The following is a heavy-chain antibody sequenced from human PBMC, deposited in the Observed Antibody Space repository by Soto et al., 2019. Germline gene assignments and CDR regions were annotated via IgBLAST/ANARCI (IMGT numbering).Heavy chain of an antibody. D-gene: IGHD2-8*02. CDR2: INAGNGNT. CDR1: GYTFTSYA. J-gene: IGHJ6*02. Sequence: ASVKVSCKASGYTFTSYAMHWVRQAPGQRLEWMGWINAGNGNTKYSQKFQGRVTITRDTSASTAYMELSSLRSEDTAVYYCARYSRKYWYAYYYGMDVGGQGTTVTVS. CDR3: ARYSRKYWYAYYYGMDV. V-gene: IGHV1-3*01.